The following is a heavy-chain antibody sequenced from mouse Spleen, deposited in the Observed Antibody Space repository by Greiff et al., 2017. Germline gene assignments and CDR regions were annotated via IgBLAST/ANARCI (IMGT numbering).Heavy chain of an antibody. CDR1: GYTFTSYW. CDR3: ARLVTTVNWYFDV. CDR2: INPSSGYT. J-gene: IGHJ1*03. Sequence: VQRVESGAELAKPGASVKLSCKASGYTFTSYWMHWVKQRPGQGLEWIGYINPSSGYTKYNQKFKDKATLTADKSSSTAYMQLSSLTYEDSAVYYCARLVTTVNWYFDVWGTGTTVTVSS. V-gene: IGHV1-7*01. D-gene: IGHD1-1*01.